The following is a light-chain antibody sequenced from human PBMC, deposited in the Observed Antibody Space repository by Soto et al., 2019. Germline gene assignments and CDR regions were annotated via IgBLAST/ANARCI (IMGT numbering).Light chain of an antibody. Sequence: QSVLTQPASVSGSPGQSITISCTGTSSDVGSGNVVSWYQHYPGKAPQLMIYEAFQRPSGVSSRFSGSKSGNTASLTISGLQAEDEDDYYSCSHAGRDTYVVGTGTKLTVL. J-gene: IGLJ1*01. CDR3: CSHAGRDTYV. V-gene: IGLV2-23*01. CDR2: EAF. CDR1: SSDVGSGNV.